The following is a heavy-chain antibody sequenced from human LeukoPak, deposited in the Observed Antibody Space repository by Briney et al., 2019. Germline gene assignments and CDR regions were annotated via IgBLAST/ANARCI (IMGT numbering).Heavy chain of an antibody. D-gene: IGHD6-19*01. CDR2: ISYDGSNK. CDR1: GFTFSSYA. CDR3: ARDLLYSSGWYGHYYYGMDV. V-gene: IGHV3-30*04. J-gene: IGHJ6*02. Sequence: GGSLRLSCAASGFTFSSYAMHWVRQAPGKGLEWVAVISYDGSNKYYADSVKGRFTISRGNSKNTLYLQMNSLRAEDTAVYYCARDLLYSSGWYGHYYYGMDVWGQGTTVTVSS.